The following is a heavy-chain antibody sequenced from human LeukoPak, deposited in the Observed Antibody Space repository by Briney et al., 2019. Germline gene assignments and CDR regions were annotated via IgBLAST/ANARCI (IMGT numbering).Heavy chain of an antibody. Sequence: SETLSLTCAVYGGSFSGYYWSWIRQPPGKGLEWIGEINHSGSTNYNPSLKSRVTISVDTSKNQFSLKLSSVTAADTAVYYCARWSNYSTNYLDYWGQGTLVTVSS. D-gene: IGHD4-11*01. J-gene: IGHJ4*02. CDR1: GGSFSGYY. V-gene: IGHV4-34*01. CDR3: ARWSNYSTNYLDY. CDR2: INHSGST.